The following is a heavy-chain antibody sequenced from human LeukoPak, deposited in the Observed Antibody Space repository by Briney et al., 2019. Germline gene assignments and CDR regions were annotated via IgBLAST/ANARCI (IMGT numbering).Heavy chain of an antibody. D-gene: IGHD3-10*01. CDR1: GDSISSYY. J-gene: IGHJ3*02. CDR2: VSYRGST. Sequence: SETLSLTCTVSGDSISSYYWTWIRQPPGKTLEWIAYVSYRGSTNYNPSLKSRVTISVDTSKNQFSLKLSSVTAADTAVYYCATTAHYYGSGSRGDAFDIWGQGTMVTVSS. CDR3: ATTAHYYGSGSRGDAFDI. V-gene: IGHV4-59*08.